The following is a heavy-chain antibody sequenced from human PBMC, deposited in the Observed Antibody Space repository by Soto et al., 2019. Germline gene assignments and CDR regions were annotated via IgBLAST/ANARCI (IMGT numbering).Heavy chain of an antibody. J-gene: IGHJ3*02. CDR2: IYYCGRT. V-gene: IGHV4-59*01. D-gene: IGHD4-17*01. CDR3: ARDRDYDVSAFDI. Sequence: QVQLQESGPGLVKPSETLSLTCTVSGGSISSYYWSWIRQPPGKGLEWIGYIYYCGRTNYNPSLKSRVTISVDTSKNQFALKLSSVTAADTAVYYCARDRDYDVSAFDIWGQGTMVTVSS. CDR1: GGSISSYY.